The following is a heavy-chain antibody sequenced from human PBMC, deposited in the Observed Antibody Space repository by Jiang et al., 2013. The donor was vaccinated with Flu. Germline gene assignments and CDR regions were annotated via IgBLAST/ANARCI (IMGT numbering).Heavy chain of an antibody. V-gene: IGHV3-7*01. CDR3: ARKVGDY. Sequence: QLVESGGGLVQPGGSLRPSCAASGFTFSTYWMSWVRQAPGQGLEWVANIKEDGTKKHYVGSVKGRFTISRDNAQNSLYLQMNSLRAEDTAVYYCARKVGDYWGQGTLVTVSS. CDR2: IKEDGTKK. CDR1: GFTFSTYW. J-gene: IGHJ4*02. D-gene: IGHD3-10*01.